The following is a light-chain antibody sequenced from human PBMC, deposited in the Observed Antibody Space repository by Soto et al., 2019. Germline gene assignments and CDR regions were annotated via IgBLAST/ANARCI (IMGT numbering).Light chain of an antibody. CDR3: LQYDSHSCR. CDR1: WSINDW. Sequence: IQMTPSPSSRAASVGDIDTSHSRASWSINDWVAWYQQKPGKAPQLLIFDASTLKSGVPSRFSGSGSGTQFTLTIGSLQADDGAPYYCLQYDSHSCRFAQGTKVDIK. V-gene: IGKV1-5*01. J-gene: IGKJ1*01. CDR2: DAS.